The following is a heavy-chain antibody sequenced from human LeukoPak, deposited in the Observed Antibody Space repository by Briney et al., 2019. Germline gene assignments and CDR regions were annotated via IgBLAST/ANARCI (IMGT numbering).Heavy chain of an antibody. CDR2: ISGSGGST. CDR1: GFTFSSYA. J-gene: IGHJ4*02. CDR3: ARVYSTSYYFDY. V-gene: IGHV3-23*01. Sequence: PGGSLKLSCAASGFTFSSYAMSWVRQAPGKGLEWVSAISGSGGSTYYADSVKGRFTISRDSAKNSLYLQMNSLRAEDTAVYYCARVYSTSYYFDYWGQGTLVTVSS. D-gene: IGHD6-6*01.